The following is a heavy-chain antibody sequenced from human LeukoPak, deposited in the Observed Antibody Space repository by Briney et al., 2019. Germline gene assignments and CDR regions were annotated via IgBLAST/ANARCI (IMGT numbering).Heavy chain of an antibody. D-gene: IGHD3-16*01. CDR1: GGSISNHY. V-gene: IGHV4-59*11. CDR2: IYYSGST. Sequence: ASETLSLTCTVSGGSISNHYWSWFRQPPGKGLEWIGYIYYSGSTNYNPSLRSRVTISVDTSKNYFSLKLSSVTAADTAVYYCARGGWSLDLWGRGTLVTVSS. J-gene: IGHJ2*01. CDR3: ARGGWSLDL.